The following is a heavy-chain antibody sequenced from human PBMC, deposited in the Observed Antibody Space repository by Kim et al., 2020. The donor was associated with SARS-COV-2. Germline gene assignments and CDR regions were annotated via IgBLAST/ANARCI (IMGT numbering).Heavy chain of an antibody. D-gene: IGHD6-13*01. CDR1: GFTLSNYW. V-gene: IGHV3-74*01. CDR3: ARGRFKQGFDP. J-gene: IGHJ5*02. Sequence: GGSLRLSCAASGFTLSNYWMNWVRQAPGKGLVWVSRINSDGSATHYADSVKGRFTISRDNAKNTLFLQLNSLGGEDTAVYYCARGRFKQGFDPWGQGTLVTVSS. CDR2: INSDGSAT.